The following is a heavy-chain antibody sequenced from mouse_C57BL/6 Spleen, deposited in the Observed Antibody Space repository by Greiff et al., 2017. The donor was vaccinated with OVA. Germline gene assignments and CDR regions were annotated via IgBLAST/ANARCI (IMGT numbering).Heavy chain of an antibody. D-gene: IGHD1-1*01. Sequence: QVQLQQSGAELVMPGASVKLSCKASGYTFTSYWMHWVKQRPGQGLEWIGEIDPSDSYTNYNQKFKGKSTLTVDKSSSTAYMQLSSLTSEDSAVYYCARGTTVVATTSSYPMDYWGQGTSVTVSS. CDR3: ARGTTVVATTSSYPMDY. V-gene: IGHV1-69*01. CDR1: GYTFTSYW. J-gene: IGHJ4*01. CDR2: IDPSDSYT.